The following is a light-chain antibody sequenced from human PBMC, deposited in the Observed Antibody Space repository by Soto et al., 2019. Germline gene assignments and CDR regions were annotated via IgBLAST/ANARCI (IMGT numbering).Light chain of an antibody. CDR2: DAS. J-gene: IGKJ4*01. Sequence: EIVLTQSPATLSLSPGERATLSCRASQSVSNYLAWYQQKPGQAPRLLIYDASNSATGIPARLSGGGSGTEFSLIISSRVHEDFVVYYCQQRSNWPPLTFGGGTKVEIK. V-gene: IGKV3-11*01. CDR1: QSVSNY. CDR3: QQRSNWPPLT.